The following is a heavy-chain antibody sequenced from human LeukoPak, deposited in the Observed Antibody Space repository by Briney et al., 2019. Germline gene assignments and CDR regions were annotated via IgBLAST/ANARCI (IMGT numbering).Heavy chain of an antibody. Sequence: ASVTVSFTASGYTFTSYGISWVRQAPGQGLEWMGWISAYNGNTNYAQKLQGRVTMTTDTSTSTAYMELRSLRSDDTAVYYCARVGIAVAGTGSWFDPWGQGTLVTVSS. V-gene: IGHV1-18*01. J-gene: IGHJ5*02. CDR3: ARVGIAVAGTGSWFDP. CDR2: ISAYNGNT. D-gene: IGHD6-19*01. CDR1: GYTFTSYG.